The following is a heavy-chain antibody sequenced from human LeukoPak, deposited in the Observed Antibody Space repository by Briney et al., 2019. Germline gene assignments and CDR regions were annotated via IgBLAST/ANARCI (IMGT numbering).Heavy chain of an antibody. J-gene: IGHJ4*02. CDR2: IRDDGSTR. V-gene: IGHV3-30*02. CDR3: AEGGPYADFDY. Sequence: GGSLRLSCAASGFTFSRYGLHWVRQAPGKGLEWVAFIRDDGSTRYYADSVKGRFTISRDNSKNTLYLQMNSLRAEDTALYYCAEGGPYADFDYWGQGTLVTVSS. CDR1: GFTFSRYG. D-gene: IGHD2-2*01.